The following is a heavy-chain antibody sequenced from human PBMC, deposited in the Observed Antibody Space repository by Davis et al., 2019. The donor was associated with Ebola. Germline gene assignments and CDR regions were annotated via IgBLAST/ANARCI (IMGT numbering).Heavy chain of an antibody. CDR1: GFTFEDYA. CDR3: SRDVQFEFYDY. V-gene: IGHV3-9*01. D-gene: IGHD3-10*01. CDR2: ITWNSGKI. Sequence: SLKISCGGSGFTFEDYAMYWVRQVPGKGLEWVSSITWNSGKIAYSDSVKGRFTVSRENAKNSLFLQMNSLTAEDTAVYYCSRDVQFEFYDYWGQGTLVTVSS. J-gene: IGHJ4*02.